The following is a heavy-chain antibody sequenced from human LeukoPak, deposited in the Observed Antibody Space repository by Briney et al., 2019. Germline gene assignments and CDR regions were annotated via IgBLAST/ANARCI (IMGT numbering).Heavy chain of an antibody. CDR2: IYSGGST. D-gene: IGHD3-10*01. CDR3: ARSPGDRTYFDY. J-gene: IGHJ4*02. CDR1: GFTVSSNY. V-gene: IGHV3-53*01. Sequence: GGSLRLSCAASGFTVSSNYMSWVRQAPGKGLEWVSVIYSGGSTYYADSVKGRFTISRDNSKNTLYLQMNSLRAEDTAVYYCARSPGDRTYFDYWGQGTLATVSS.